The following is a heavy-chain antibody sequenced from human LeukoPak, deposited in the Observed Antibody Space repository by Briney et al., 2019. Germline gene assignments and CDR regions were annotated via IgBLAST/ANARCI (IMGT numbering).Heavy chain of an antibody. Sequence: KPSETLSLTCAVYGGSFSGYYWSWIRQPPGNGLEWIGEINHSGSTNYNPSLKSRVTISVDTSKNQFSLKLSSVTAADTAVYYCARGVNKGYYYDSSGYYSKPTFDYWGQGTLVTVSS. CDR2: INHSGST. CDR1: GGSFSGYY. V-gene: IGHV4-34*01. D-gene: IGHD3-22*01. J-gene: IGHJ4*02. CDR3: ARGVNKGYYYDSSGYYSKPTFDY.